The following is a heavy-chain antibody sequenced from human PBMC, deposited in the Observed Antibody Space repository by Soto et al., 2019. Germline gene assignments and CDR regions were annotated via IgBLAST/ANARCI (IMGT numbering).Heavy chain of an antibody. CDR2: IIPILGIA. J-gene: IGHJ6*03. D-gene: IGHD4-4*01. V-gene: IGHV1-69*02. Sequence: QVQLVQSGAEVKKPGSSVKVSCKASGGTFSSYTISWVRQAPGQWLEWMGRIIPILGIANYAQKFQGRVTTTADNSTSTAYMELSSLRSEDTAVYYCATTSVNTVAYYYYMHVWGKATTVTVSS. CDR3: ATTSVNTVAYYYYMHV. CDR1: GGTFSSYT.